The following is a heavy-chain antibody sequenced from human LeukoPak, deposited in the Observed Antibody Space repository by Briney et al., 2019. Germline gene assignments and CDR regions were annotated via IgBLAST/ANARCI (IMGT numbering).Heavy chain of an antibody. J-gene: IGHJ4*02. D-gene: IGHD3-10*01. CDR3: ARLNYYGSGSYYPKYYFDY. CDR2: INHSGST. V-gene: IGHV4-34*01. Sequence: SETLSLTCAVYGGPFSGYYWSWIRQPPGKGLEWIGEINHSGSTNYNPSLKSRVTISVDTSKNQFSLKLSSVTAADTAVYYCARLNYYGSGSYYPKYYFDYWGQGTLVTVSS. CDR1: GGPFSGYY.